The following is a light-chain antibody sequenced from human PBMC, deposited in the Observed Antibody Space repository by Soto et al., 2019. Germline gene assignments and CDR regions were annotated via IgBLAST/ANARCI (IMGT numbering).Light chain of an antibody. V-gene: IGKV3-15*01. J-gene: IGKJ4*01. Sequence: IILTQSPGTLSLTPGGRATLSCRASQSVTSNLAWYQHKPGQTPRLLIYGASTGATGIPARFSGSGSGTEFTLTINTLQSEDFAIYYCQQYDNWPVTFGGRTKVDI. CDR1: QSVTSN. CDR3: QQYDNWPVT. CDR2: GAS.